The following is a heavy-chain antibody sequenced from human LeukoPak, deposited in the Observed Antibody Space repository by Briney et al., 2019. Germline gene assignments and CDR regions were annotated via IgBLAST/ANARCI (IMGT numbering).Heavy chain of an antibody. CDR1: GVSISSSNW. V-gene: IGHV4-4*02. J-gene: IGHJ4*02. D-gene: IGHD3-22*01. CDR2: IQHSGST. CDR3: ARDRRYTASWYQNYDSGGTYPTFDY. Sequence: KPSGTLSFTCGVSGVSISSSNWWTWVRQPPGKGLEWIGEIQHSGSTNYNPSLKSRVTLSVDKSKNHFSLNLISVTAADTAVYYCARDRRYTASWYQNYDSGGTYPTFDYWGQGTLVTVSS.